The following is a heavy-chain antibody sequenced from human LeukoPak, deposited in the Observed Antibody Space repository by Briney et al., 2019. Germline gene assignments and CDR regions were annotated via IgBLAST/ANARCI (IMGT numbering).Heavy chain of an antibody. CDR1: GYTLPDLP. D-gene: IGHD3-10*01. J-gene: IGHJ4*02. Sequence: ASVKVSCKVSGYTLPDLPIHWVRQIRGKGLEWMGGFHREDNKGTAAQTFQDRVTMTGDTSTDTFYMALSSLRSDDTAVYYCSIDPYGSGSYRSPGHWGQGTLVTVSS. V-gene: IGHV1-24*01. CDR2: FHREDNKG. CDR3: SIDPYGSGSYRSPGH.